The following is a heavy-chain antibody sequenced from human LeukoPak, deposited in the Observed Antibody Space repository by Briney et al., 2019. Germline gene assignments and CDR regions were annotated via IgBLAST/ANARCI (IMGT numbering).Heavy chain of an antibody. J-gene: IGHJ4*02. Sequence: SETLSLTCTVSGASITNSPNYWGWIRQTPEKGLEWIGTMSYSGDTYYSPSLKSRVTVSVDTSKNQFSLKLNSVTAADTAVYYCALAYARHYGSGLNYWGQGTLVTVSS. V-gene: IGHV4-39*07. CDR2: MSYSGDT. CDR1: GASITNSPNY. D-gene: IGHD3-10*01. CDR3: ALAYARHYGSGLNY.